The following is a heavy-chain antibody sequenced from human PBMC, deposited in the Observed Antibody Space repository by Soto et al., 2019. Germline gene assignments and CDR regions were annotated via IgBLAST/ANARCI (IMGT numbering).Heavy chain of an antibody. CDR2: INAGNGNT. D-gene: IGHD4-17*01. Sequence: ASVKVSCKASGYTFTSYAMHWVRQAPGQRLEWMGWINAGNGNTKYSQKFQGRVTITRDTSASTAYMELSSLRSEDTAVYYCARDYGDYWYYFDYWGQGTLVTVPQ. CDR3: ARDYGDYWYYFDY. V-gene: IGHV1-3*01. CDR1: GYTFTSYA. J-gene: IGHJ4*02.